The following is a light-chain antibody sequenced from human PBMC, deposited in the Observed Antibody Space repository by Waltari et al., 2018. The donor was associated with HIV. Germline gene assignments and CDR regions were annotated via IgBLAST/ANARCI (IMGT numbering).Light chain of an antibody. V-gene: IGLV2-14*03. CDR1: ASDIGRYKY. Sequence: QSALSQPASVSASPGQSVAISCPGSASDIGRYKYVSWYQQHPDKTPRLILFDVNNRPSGISDRFSGSKSGTTASLTISTVETDDEADYYCASYTVNSTGVFGSGTKLTVL. J-gene: IGLJ1*01. CDR3: ASYTVNSTGV. CDR2: DVN.